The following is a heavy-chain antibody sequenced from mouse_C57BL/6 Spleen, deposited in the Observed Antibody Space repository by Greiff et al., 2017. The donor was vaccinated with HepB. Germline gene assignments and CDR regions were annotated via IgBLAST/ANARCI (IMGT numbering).Heavy chain of an antibody. J-gene: IGHJ4*01. Sequence: QVQLRQPGAELVKPGASVKMSCKASGYTFTSYWITWVKQRPGQGLEWIGDIYPGSGSTNYNEKLKSKAKLTVDTSSSTAYMQVSSLTSEESAVYYCAREGGYYGSRRGYAMDYWGQGTSVTVSS. V-gene: IGHV1-55*01. CDR1: GYTFTSYW. D-gene: IGHD1-1*01. CDR2: IYPGSGST. CDR3: AREGGYYGSRRGYAMDY.